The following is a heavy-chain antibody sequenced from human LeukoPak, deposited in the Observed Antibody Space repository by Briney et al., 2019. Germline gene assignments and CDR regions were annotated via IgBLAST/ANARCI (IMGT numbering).Heavy chain of an antibody. V-gene: IGHV3-7*01. D-gene: IGHD5-18*01. CDR2: IKQDGSEK. J-gene: IGHJ5*02. Sequence: GGALRLSCAASGVTFSSYAMSWVRQAPGKGLEWVANIKQDGSEKYYVDSVKGGFTISRDNAKNSLYLQMNTLRAEDTAVSYCAKGAVTQWLGSSYNYFDPWGQGTLVTVSS. CDR3: AKGAVTQWLGSSYNYFDP. CDR1: GVTFSSYA.